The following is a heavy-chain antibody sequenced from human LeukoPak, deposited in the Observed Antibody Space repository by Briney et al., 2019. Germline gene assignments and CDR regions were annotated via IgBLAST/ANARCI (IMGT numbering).Heavy chain of an antibody. V-gene: IGHV3-23*01. D-gene: IGHD3-22*01. CDR1: GFTFSSYA. CDR3: AKDGRDYYDSSGYFNY. J-gene: IGHJ4*02. Sequence: GGSLGLSCAASGFTFSSYAMSWVRQAPGKGLEWVSAISGSGGSTYYADSVKGRFTISRDNSKNTLYLQMNSLRAEDTAVYYCAKDGRDYYDSSGYFNYWGQGTLVTVSS. CDR2: ISGSGGST.